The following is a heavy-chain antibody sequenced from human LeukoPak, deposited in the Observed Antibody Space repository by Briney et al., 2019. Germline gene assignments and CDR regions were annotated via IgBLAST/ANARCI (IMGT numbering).Heavy chain of an antibody. J-gene: IGHJ4*02. D-gene: IGHD3-3*01. CDR3: AKGYYDFWSGYSPFDY. CDR1: GFTFSSYA. Sequence: PGGSLRLSCAASGFTFSSYAMSWVRQAPGKGLEWVSAISGSGGSTYYADSVKGRFTISRGNSKNTLYLQMNSLRAEDTAVYYCAKGYYDFWSGYSPFDYWGQGTLVTVSS. CDR2: ISGSGGST. V-gene: IGHV3-23*01.